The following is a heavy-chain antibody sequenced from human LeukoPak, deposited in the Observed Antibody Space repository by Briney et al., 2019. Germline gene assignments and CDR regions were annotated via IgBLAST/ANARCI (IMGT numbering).Heavy chain of an antibody. CDR2: IYYSGST. CDR3: ARVGAKLWFGEPASAAAGYYFDY. Sequence: PSETLSLTCTVSGGSISSYYWSWIRQPPGKGLEWIGYIYYSGSTNYNPSLKSRVTISVDTSKNQFSLKLSSVTAADTAVYYCARVGAKLWFGEPASAAAGYYFDYWGQGTLVTVSS. J-gene: IGHJ4*02. CDR1: GGSISSYY. D-gene: IGHD3-10*01. V-gene: IGHV4-59*08.